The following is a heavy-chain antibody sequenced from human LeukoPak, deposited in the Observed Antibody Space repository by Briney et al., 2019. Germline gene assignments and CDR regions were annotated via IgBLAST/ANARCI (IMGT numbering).Heavy chain of an antibody. J-gene: IGHJ4*02. V-gene: IGHV3-21*01. CDR2: ISSSSSYI. CDR3: AKGGDYGDSSTFDH. CDR1: GFTFSSYS. Sequence: GGSLRLSCAASGFTFSSYSMNWVRQAPGKGLEWVSSISSSSSYIYYADSVKGRFTISRDNAKNSLYLQMNSLRAEDTAVYYCAKGGDYGDSSTFDHWGQGTLVTVSS. D-gene: IGHD4-17*01.